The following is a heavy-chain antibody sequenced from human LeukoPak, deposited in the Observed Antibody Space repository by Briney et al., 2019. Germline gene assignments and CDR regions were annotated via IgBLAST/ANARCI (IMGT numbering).Heavy chain of an antibody. CDR3: ARASTCSSTSCYQLYYYYYYYMDV. CDR2: IWYDGSNK. Sequence: GGSLRLSCAASGFTFSSYAMHWVRQAPGKGLGWVAVIWYDGSNKYYADSVKGRFTISRGNSKNTLFLQMNSLRAEDTAVYYCARASTCSSTSCYQLYYYYYYYMDVWGKGTTVTVSS. J-gene: IGHJ6*03. D-gene: IGHD2-2*01. V-gene: IGHV3-33*01. CDR1: GFTFSSYA.